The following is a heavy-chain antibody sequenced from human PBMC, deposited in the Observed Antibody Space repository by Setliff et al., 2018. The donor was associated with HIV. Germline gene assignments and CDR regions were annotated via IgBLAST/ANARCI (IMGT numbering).Heavy chain of an antibody. Sequence: ASVKVSCKASGYTFTSYDINWVRQATGQGLEWMGWMNPNSGNTGYAQKFQGRVTMTGNTSISTAYMELSSLRSEDTAVYYCARAQQQLVLPSFYYYYYMDVWGKGTTVTVSS. V-gene: IGHV1-8*02. CDR2: MNPNSGNT. CDR1: GYTFTSYD. D-gene: IGHD6-13*01. J-gene: IGHJ6*03. CDR3: ARAQQQLVLPSFYYYYYMDV.